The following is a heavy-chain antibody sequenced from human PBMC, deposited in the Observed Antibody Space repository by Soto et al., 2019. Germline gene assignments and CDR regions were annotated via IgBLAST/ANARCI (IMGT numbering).Heavy chain of an antibody. CDR3: ARTDSSNWSFDY. D-gene: IGHD6-13*01. CDR2: INAGNGKT. J-gene: IGHJ4*02. V-gene: IGHV1-3*01. Sequence: ASVKVSCKASGYTFTTYAMHWVRQAPGQRLEWMGWINAGNGKTKDSEKFQGRVSIARDTSASTAYMELSSLSSEDTAVYYCARTDSSNWSFDYWGQGTLVTVSS. CDR1: GYTFTTYA.